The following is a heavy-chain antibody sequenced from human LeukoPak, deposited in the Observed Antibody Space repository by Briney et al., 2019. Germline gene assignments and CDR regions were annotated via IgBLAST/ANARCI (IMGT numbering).Heavy chain of an antibody. CDR2: IKSKTDGGTT. CDR3: TTGVYKWIDLGS. Sequence: GRSLRLSCAASGFTFSNAWMTWVRQAPGKGLEWVGRIKSKTDGGTTDCAAPVKGRFTISRDDSKNTLYLQMNSLKTEDTAVYYCTTGVYKWIDLGSWGQGTLVTVSS. D-gene: IGHD1-1*01. V-gene: IGHV3-15*01. J-gene: IGHJ4*02. CDR1: GFTFSNAW.